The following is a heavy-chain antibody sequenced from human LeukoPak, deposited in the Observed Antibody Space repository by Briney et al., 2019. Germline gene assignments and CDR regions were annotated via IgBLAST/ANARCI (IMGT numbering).Heavy chain of an antibody. V-gene: IGHV3-23*01. D-gene: IGHD6-19*01. CDR2: ISGSGGST. Sequence: GGSLRLSCAASGFTFSSYAMSWVRQAPGKGLEWVSAISGSGGSTYYADSVKGRFTISRDNSKNTLYLQMNSPRAEDTAVYYCAKGVVAGTNYYYGMDVWGQGTTVTVSS. CDR3: AKGVVAGTNYYYGMDV. J-gene: IGHJ6*02. CDR1: GFTFSSYA.